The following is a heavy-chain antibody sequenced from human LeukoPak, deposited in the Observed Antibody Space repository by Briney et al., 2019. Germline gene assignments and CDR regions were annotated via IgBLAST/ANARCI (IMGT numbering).Heavy chain of an antibody. J-gene: IGHJ4*02. D-gene: IGHD4-17*01. CDR2: IRYDGSRK. CDR1: GFTFSTYG. Sequence: GGSLRLSCAVSGFTFSTYGMHWVRQAPGKGLEWVAFIRYDGSRKYLADSVKGRFTISRDNSKNTLYLQMNNLRAEDTAVYYCAKDSTGITTVTGDGYWGQGTLVTVSS. CDR3: AKDSTGITTVTGDGY. V-gene: IGHV3-30*02.